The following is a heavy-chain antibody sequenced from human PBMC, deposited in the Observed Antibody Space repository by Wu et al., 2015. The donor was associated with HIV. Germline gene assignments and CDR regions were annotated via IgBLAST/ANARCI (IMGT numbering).Heavy chain of an antibody. CDR2: INPLFGTT. Sequence: QVQLVQFGAEVKKPGSSVTVTCKASGGTFSMYAIDWVRQAPGQGLEWMGGINPLFGTTKYAQKFQGRVTITTDEAKTIAYMDLSSLRSEDTAVYYCARNTDSVATSLYSLGVWGQGTTVTVSS. CDR3: ARNTDSVATSLYSLGV. J-gene: IGHJ6*02. CDR1: GGTFSMYA. D-gene: IGHD6-19*01. V-gene: IGHV1-69*05.